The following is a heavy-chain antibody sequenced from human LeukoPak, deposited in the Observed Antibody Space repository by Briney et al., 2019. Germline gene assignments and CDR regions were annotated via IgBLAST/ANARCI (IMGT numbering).Heavy chain of an antibody. D-gene: IGHD2-2*02. V-gene: IGHV3-7*01. CDR3: ARPHYQLLYDAFDI. Sequence: PGGSLRLSCAASGFTFSSHWMIWVRQAPGKGLEWVANIKQDGSEKYYVDSVKGRFTISRDNAKNSLYLQMNSLRAEDTAVYYCARPHYQLLYDAFDIWGQGTMVTVSS. J-gene: IGHJ3*02. CDR1: GFTFSSHW. CDR2: IKQDGSEK.